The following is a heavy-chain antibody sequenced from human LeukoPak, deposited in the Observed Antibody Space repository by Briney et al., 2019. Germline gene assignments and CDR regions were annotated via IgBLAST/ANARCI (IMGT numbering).Heavy chain of an antibody. V-gene: IGHV3-21*01. CDR1: GFTFSSYS. CDR2: ISSSSSYI. Sequence: GGSLRLSCAASGFTFSSYSMNWVRQAPGKGLEWVSSISSSSSYIYYADSVKGRFTISRDNAKNSLYLQMNSLRAEDTAVYYCARGLWTAHYYYYYGMDVWGQGTTVTVSS. CDR3: ARGLWTAHYYYYYGMDV. J-gene: IGHJ6*02. D-gene: IGHD3/OR15-3a*01.